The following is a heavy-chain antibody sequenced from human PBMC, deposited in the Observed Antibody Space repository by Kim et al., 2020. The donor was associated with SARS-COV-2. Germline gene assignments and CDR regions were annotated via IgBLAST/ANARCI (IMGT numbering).Heavy chain of an antibody. J-gene: IGHJ4*02. CDR2: DGSEK. Sequence: DGSEKYYVDSVTGRFTISRDNAKNSLYLQMNGLRADDTAVYYCVRGRGFAHWVQGTLVTVSS. CDR3: VRGRGFAH. V-gene: IGHV3-7*03. D-gene: IGHD3-10*01.